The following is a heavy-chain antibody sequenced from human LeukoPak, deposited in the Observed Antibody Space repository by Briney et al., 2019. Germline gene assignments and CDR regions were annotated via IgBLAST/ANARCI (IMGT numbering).Heavy chain of an antibody. J-gene: IGHJ3*02. V-gene: IGHV3-48*03. Sequence: GESLRLSCAASGFTFSSYEMNWVRQAPGKGLEWVSYISSSGSTIYYADSVKGRFTISRDNAKNSLYLQMNSLRAEDTAIYYCAKEDYGDYHDAFDIWGQGTMVTVSS. CDR1: GFTFSSYE. CDR2: ISSSGSTI. CDR3: AKEDYGDYHDAFDI. D-gene: IGHD4-17*01.